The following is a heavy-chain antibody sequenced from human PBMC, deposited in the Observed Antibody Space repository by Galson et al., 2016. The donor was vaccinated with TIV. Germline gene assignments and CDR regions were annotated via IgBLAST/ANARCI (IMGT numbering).Heavy chain of an antibody. Sequence: LRLSCASSGLTVSDNYMTWVRQAPGKGLELVSLIPSGGYTYYADSARGRFTISRDNSKNTLFLQMNSLRPEDTAVYFCARDRRHCGNECYLYYYYGMDVWGLGTTVTVSS. CDR1: GLTVSDNY. CDR3: ARDRRHCGNECYLYYYYGMDV. CDR2: IPSGGYT. D-gene: IGHD2-21*01. J-gene: IGHJ6*02. V-gene: IGHV3-66*02.